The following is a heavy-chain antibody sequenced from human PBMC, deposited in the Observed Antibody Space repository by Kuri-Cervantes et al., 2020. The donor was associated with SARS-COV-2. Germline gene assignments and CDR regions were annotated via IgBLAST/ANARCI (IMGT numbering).Heavy chain of an antibody. CDR2: ISTSGAYT. CDR1: GFTFDDYG. J-gene: IGHJ4*02. V-gene: IGHV3-23*01. CDR3: AKCPRTGVPGTSGED. Sequence: GESLKISCAASGFTFDDYGMSWVRQAPGKGLEWVSAISTSGAYTYYADSVKGRFTISRDNSKNTLYLQMKRLRAEDTAVYYCAKCPRTGVPGTSGEDWGQGTLVTVSS. D-gene: IGHD1/OR15-1a*01.